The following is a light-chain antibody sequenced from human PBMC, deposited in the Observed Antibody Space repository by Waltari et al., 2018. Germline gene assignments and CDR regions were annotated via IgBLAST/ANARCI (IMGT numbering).Light chain of an antibody. CDR2: GKN. Sequence: SSELTQDPAVSVALGQTVRITCQGESLRSYYASWYQQKQGQAPLLVIYGKNNRPSGIPDRFSGSSSGNTASLTITGAQAEDEADYYCNSRDSSGNHPVVFGGGTKLTVL. J-gene: IGLJ2*01. CDR1: SLRSYY. V-gene: IGLV3-19*01. CDR3: NSRDSSGNHPVV.